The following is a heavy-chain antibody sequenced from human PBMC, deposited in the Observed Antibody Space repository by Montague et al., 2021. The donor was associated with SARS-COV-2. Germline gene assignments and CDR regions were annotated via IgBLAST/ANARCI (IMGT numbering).Heavy chain of an antibody. CDR3: ARVQPHYDILTGYYKDYYYMDV. CDR1: GFTFSDYY. V-gene: IGHV3-11*06. D-gene: IGHD3-9*01. CDR2: ISSSSSYT. J-gene: IGHJ6*02. Sequence: SLRLSCAASGFTFSDYYMSWIRQAPGKGLEWVSYISSSSSYTNYADSVKGRFTISRDNAKNSLYLQMNSLRAEDTAVYYCARVQPHYDILTGYYKDYYYMDVWGQGTTVTVSS.